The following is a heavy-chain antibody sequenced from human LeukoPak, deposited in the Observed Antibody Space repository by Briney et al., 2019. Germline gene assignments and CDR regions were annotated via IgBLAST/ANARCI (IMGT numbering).Heavy chain of an antibody. J-gene: IGHJ5*02. Sequence: SETLSLTCAVSGYSISSGYYWGWIRQPPGKGLEWIGSIYHSGSTYYNPSLKSPVTPSVDTSKNQFPLKLSSVTAADTAVYYCASFPYVTTVPVRPPWGQGPLVTVSS. CDR3: ASFPYVTTVPVRPP. CDR2: IYHSGST. V-gene: IGHV4-38-2*01. CDR1: GYSISSGYY. D-gene: IGHD4-17*01.